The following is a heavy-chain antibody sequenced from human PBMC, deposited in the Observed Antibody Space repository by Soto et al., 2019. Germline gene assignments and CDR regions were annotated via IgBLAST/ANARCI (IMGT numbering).Heavy chain of an antibody. V-gene: IGHV3-23*01. Sequence: GGSLRLCCAASGFTFSNYDMSWVRQAPGKGLEWVSSITSSGRSAYYADSVKGRFTCSRDNSKNTLYLQMNSLRAEDTAVYYCASHHITIYASWGRGTLVTVSS. J-gene: IGHJ5*02. CDR2: ITSSGRSA. CDR1: GFTFSNYD. D-gene: IGHD3-16*01. CDR3: ASHHITIYAS.